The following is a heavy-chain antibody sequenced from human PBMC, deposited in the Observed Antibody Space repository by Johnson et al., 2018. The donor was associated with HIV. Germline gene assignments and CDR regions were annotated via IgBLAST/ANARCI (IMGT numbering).Heavy chain of an antibody. CDR1: GFSFSSYG. CDR3: ARGKGASVGLDAFDI. CDR2: IGTAGDT. J-gene: IGHJ3*02. D-gene: IGHD2-2*01. V-gene: IGHV3-13*01. Sequence: MLLVESGGGVVQPGGSLRLSCAASGFSFSSYGMHWVRQATGKGLEWVSAIGTAGDTYYPGSVKGRFTISRENAKNSLYLRMNSLRAEDTAFYYCARGKGASVGLDAFDIWGQGTMVTVSS.